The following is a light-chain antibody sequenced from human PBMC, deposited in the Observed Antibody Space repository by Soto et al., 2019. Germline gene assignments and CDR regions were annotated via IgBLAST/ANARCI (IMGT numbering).Light chain of an antibody. Sequence: QSALTQPASVSGSPGQSITISCTGTSSDIGSYNLVSWYQHLPGKAPKLIIYEGTKRSSGVSNRFSGSKSGNTASLIISGLQAEDAADYYCCAYAGSATFVVFGGGTKLTVL. V-gene: IGLV2-23*03. CDR1: SSDIGSYNL. J-gene: IGLJ3*02. CDR2: EGT. CDR3: CAYAGSATFVV.